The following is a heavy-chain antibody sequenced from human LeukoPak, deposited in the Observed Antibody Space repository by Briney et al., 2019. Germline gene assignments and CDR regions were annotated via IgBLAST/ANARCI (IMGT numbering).Heavy chain of an antibody. CDR1: GASVVRDY. Sequence: SETLSLTCTVSGASVVRDYWSWVRQPPGTGLQWIGYAYDTGSRNYNPSLERRLSISLDRSKNQFSLRLDAVTAADTAMYYCAREQRGRDGYTLDYWGQGILVTVSS. CDR3: AREQRGRDGYTLDY. V-gene: IGHV4-59*02. J-gene: IGHJ4*02. D-gene: IGHD5-24*01. CDR2: AYDTGSR.